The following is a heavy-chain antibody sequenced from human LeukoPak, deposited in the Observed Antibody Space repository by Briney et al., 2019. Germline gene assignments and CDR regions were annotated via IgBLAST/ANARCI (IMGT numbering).Heavy chain of an antibody. J-gene: IGHJ4*02. Sequence: QPGRPLRLSCTASGFTFGDYAMSWFRQAPGKGLEWVGFIRSKAYGGTTEYAASVKGRFTISRDDSKSIAYLQMNSLKTEDTAVYYCTSGDYGGYFDYWGQGTLVTVSS. CDR1: GFTFGDYA. V-gene: IGHV3-49*03. CDR3: TSGDYGGYFDY. D-gene: IGHD4-17*01. CDR2: IRSKAYGGTT.